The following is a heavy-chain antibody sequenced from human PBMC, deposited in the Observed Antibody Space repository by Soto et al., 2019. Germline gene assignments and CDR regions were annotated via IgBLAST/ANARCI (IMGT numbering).Heavy chain of an antibody. V-gene: IGHV3-74*01. D-gene: IGHD1-26*01. CDR1: GLSFSIYW. Sequence: GGSLRLSCAASGLSFSIYWMQWVRQAPGKGLEWVSRIKSDGTDMSYADSVKGRFTISRDNAKSTVYLQMNSLRVDDTAVYYCENTYWPVGNYWGQGIPVTVSS. CDR2: IKSDGTDM. CDR3: ENTYWPVGNY. J-gene: IGHJ4*02.